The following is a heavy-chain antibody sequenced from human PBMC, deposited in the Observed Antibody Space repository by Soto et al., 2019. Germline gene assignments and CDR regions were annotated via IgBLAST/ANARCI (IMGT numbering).Heavy chain of an antibody. CDR2: IDYSGST. J-gene: IGHJ6*02. CDR3: ARHGPYSFGFDA. Sequence: WIRQSPGKGLEWIASIDYSGSTYYNPSLKSRVVISADTSKNLFSLKLRSVTAADTALYFCARHGPYSFGFDAWGQGTRGT. V-gene: IGHV4-30-4*01.